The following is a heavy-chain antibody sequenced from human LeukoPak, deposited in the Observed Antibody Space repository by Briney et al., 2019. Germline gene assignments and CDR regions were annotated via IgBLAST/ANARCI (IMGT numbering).Heavy chain of an antibody. CDR2: IYSGGST. V-gene: IGHV3-66*01. Sequence: GGSLRLSCAASGFTFSSYGMSWVRQAPGKGLEWVSVIYSGGSTYYADSVKGRFTISRDNSKNTLYLQMNSLRAEDTAVYYCASGYSSGQAYYYYYYMDVWGKGTTVTISS. J-gene: IGHJ6*03. CDR1: GFTFSSYG. D-gene: IGHD6-19*01. CDR3: ASGYSSGQAYYYYYYMDV.